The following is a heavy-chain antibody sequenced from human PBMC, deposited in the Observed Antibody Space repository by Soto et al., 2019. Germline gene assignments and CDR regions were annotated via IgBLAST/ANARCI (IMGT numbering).Heavy chain of an antibody. CDR3: TSRSYCSGGSCYGPI. CDR2: IRSKAYGGTT. D-gene: IGHD2-15*01. CDR1: GFTFGDYA. J-gene: IGHJ3*02. V-gene: IGHV3-49*03. Sequence: GGFLRLSCTASGFTFGDYAMSWFRQAPGKGLEWVGFIRSKAYGGTTEYAASVKGRFTISRDDSKSIAYLQMNSLKTEDTAVYYCTSRSYCSGGSCYGPIWGQGTMVTVSS.